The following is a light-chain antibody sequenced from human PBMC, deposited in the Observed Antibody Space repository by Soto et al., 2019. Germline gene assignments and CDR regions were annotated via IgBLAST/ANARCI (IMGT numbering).Light chain of an antibody. CDR3: SSYVVTSAQVI. J-gene: IGLJ2*01. CDR2: GVS. V-gene: IGLV2-14*03. CDR1: NSDIGGYDY. Sequence: QSARTQPASVSGSPGHSISGSCTGTNSDIGGYDYVSWYQQHPGKAPKLMISGVSNRPSGVSSRFSGSKSGNTASLTISGLQPEDEAYYYCSSYVVTSAQVIFGGETKVTVL.